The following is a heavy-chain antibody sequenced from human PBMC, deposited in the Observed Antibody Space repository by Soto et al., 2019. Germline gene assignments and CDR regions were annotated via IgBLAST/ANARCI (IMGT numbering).Heavy chain of an antibody. CDR2: IYYSGST. CDR1: GGSISSYY. D-gene: IGHD3-3*01. J-gene: IGHJ6*02. V-gene: IGHV4-59*01. Sequence: SETLSLTCTVSGGSISSYYWSWIRQPPGKGLEWIGYIYYSGSTNYNPSLKSRVTISVDTSKNQFSLKLSSVTAADTAVYYCARGGFYYDFWSGYYTTRDYYYGMDVWGQGTTVTV. CDR3: ARGGFYYDFWSGYYTTRDYYYGMDV.